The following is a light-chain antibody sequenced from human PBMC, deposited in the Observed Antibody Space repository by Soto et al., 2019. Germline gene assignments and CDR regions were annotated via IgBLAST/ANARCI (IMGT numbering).Light chain of an antibody. CDR1: NIGSKS. CDR2: YDS. CDR3: QVWDSSSDHSAV. Sequence: SYELTQPTSVSVAPGKTARITCGGNNIGSKSVHWYQQKPGQAPVLVIYYDSDRPSGIPERFSGSNSGNTATLTISRGEAGDEADYYCQVWDSSSDHSAVFGGGTQLTVL. J-gene: IGLJ7*01. V-gene: IGLV3-21*04.